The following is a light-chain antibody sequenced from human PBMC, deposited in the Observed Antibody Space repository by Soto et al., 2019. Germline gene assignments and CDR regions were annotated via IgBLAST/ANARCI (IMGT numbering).Light chain of an antibody. CDR1: QSISSY. CDR3: QQSYSTPVT. V-gene: IGKV1-39*01. Sequence: DIQMSQSPSSLSASVGDRVTITCRASQSISSYLNWDQQKPGKAPKLLIYAASSLQSGVPSRFSGSGSGTDFTLTISSLQPEDFATYYCQQSYSTPVTFGPGTKVDI. J-gene: IGKJ3*01. CDR2: AAS.